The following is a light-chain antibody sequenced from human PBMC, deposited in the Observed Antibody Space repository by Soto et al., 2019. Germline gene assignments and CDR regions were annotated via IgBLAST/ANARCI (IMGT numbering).Light chain of an antibody. CDR1: QSISSW. Sequence: SQMTKYPYTLSASVGDRVTITCRASQSISSWLAWYQQKPGKAPKLLIYDASSLESGVPSRFSGSGSGTEFTLTISSLQPDDCATYYCQQYNSFWPFGQGTKV. J-gene: IGKJ1*01. V-gene: IGKV1-5*01. CDR2: DAS. CDR3: QQYNSFWP.